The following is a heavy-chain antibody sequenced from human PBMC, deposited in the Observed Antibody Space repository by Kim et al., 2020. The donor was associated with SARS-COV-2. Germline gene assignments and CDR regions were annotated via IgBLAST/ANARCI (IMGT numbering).Heavy chain of an antibody. CDR2: ISSSSSYT. Sequence: GGSLRLSCAASGFTFSDYYMSWIRQAPGKGLEWVSYISSSSSYTNYADAVKGRFTISRDNDKNSLYLQMNSLRAEDTAVYYCARDYRDYSRGWSAARYYYYYGMDVWGQGTPVTVSS. D-gene: IGHD6-19*01. CDR3: ARDYRDYSRGWSAARYYYYYGMDV. J-gene: IGHJ6*02. V-gene: IGHV3-11*05. CDR1: GFTFSDYY.